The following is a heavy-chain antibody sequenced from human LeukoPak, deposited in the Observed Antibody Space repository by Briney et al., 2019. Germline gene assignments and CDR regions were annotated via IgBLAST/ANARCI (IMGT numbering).Heavy chain of an antibody. V-gene: IGHV4-39*01. CDR3: ARTPRIVGATPPYYFDY. D-gene: IGHD1-26*01. J-gene: IGHJ4*02. Sequence: SETLSLTCNVSGGSISSSSYYWGWIRQPPGKGLEWIGSIYYSGSTYYNPSLKSRVTISVDTSKNQFSLKLSSVTAADTAVYYCARTPRIVGATPPYYFDYWGQGTLVTVSS. CDR1: GGSISSSSYY. CDR2: IYYSGST.